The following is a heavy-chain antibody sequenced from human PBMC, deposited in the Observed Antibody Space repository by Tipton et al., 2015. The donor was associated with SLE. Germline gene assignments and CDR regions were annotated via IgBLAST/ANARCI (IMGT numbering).Heavy chain of an antibody. Sequence: TLSLTCAVYGGSFSGYYWSWIRQPPGKGLEWIGEINHSGSTNYNPSLKSRVTISVDTSKNQFSLKLSSVTAADTAVYYCARLSPLWFGEYNDYWGQGTLVTVTS. D-gene: IGHD3-10*01. CDR3: ARLSPLWFGEYNDY. CDR2: INHSGST. CDR1: GGSFSGYY. J-gene: IGHJ4*02. V-gene: IGHV4-34*01.